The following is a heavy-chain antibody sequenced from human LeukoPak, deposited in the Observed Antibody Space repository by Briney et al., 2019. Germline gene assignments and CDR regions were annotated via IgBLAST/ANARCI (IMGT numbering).Heavy chain of an antibody. D-gene: IGHD3-22*01. CDR1: GFTFSSYA. CDR2: ISGSGGST. CDR3: AKDRFADDSSGYYYRYFDY. V-gene: IGHV3-23*01. J-gene: IGHJ4*02. Sequence: GGSLRLSCAASGFTFSSYAMSWVRQAPGKGLEWVSAISGSGGSTYYADSVKGRFTISRDNSKNTLDLQMNSLRAEDTAVYYCAKDRFADDSSGYYYRYFDYWGQGTLVTVSS.